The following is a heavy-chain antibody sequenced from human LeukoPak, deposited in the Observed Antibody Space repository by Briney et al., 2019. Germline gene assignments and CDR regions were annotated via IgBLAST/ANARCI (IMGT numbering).Heavy chain of an antibody. Sequence: PGGSLRLSCAASGFTFSSYAMLWVRQAPGKGLEWVAVISYDGSNKYYADSVKGRFTISRDNSKNTLYMQMNSLRAEDTAVYYCARDYAGHWGQGTLVTVSS. J-gene: IGHJ4*02. CDR3: ARDYAGH. CDR2: ISYDGSNK. V-gene: IGHV3-30-3*01. CDR1: GFTFSSYA. D-gene: IGHD3-10*01.